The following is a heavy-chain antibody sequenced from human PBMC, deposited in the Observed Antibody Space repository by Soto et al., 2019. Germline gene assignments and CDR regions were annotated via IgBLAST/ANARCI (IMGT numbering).Heavy chain of an antibody. CDR3: TKDLIANNGVWEPFDM. D-gene: IGHD2-8*01. J-gene: IGHJ3*02. V-gene: IGHV3-15*07. Sequence: PGGSLRLSCAASGFTFSNAWMNWVRQAPGKGLEWVGRIKSKTDGGTTDYAAPVKGRFTISRDDSKNTLYLQMNSLKTEDTAVYYCTKDLIANNGVWEPFDMWGRGTKVTVSS. CDR1: GFTFSNAW. CDR2: IKSKTDGGTT.